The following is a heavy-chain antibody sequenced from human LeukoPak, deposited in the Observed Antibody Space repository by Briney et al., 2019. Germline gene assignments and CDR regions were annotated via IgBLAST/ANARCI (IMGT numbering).Heavy chain of an antibody. D-gene: IGHD5-12*01. Sequence: SETLSLTCAVYGGSFSGYYWSWIRQPPGKGLEWIGEINHSGCTNYNPSLKSRVTISVDTSKNQFSLKLSSVTAADTAVYYCAREGRGYSGYARYWGQGTLVTVSS. CDR3: AREGRGYSGYARY. CDR1: GGSFSGYY. V-gene: IGHV4-34*01. J-gene: IGHJ4*02. CDR2: INHSGCT.